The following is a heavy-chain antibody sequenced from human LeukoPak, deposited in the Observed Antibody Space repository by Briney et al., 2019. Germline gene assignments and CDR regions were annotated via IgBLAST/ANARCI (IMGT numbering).Heavy chain of an antibody. D-gene: IGHD3-10*01. V-gene: IGHV4-59*01. CDR1: GGSISTYY. Sequence: SETLSLTCTVSGGSISTYYWSWIRQPPGKGLEWIGYIYYSGSTDYNPSLKSRVTISVDTSKNQFSLKLSSVTAADTAVYYCATSYYYASGSLWNGMDVWGKGTTVIASS. J-gene: IGHJ6*04. CDR3: ATSYYYASGSLWNGMDV. CDR2: IYYSGST.